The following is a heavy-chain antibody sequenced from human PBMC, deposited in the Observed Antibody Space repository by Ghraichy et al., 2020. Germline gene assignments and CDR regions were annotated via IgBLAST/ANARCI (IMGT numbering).Heavy chain of an antibody. CDR2: ISYDGSNK. CDR1: GFTFSSYA. Sequence: GESLNISCAASGFTFSSYAIHWVRQAPGKGLEWVAVISYDGSNKYYADSVKGRFTISRDSSKNTLYLQTNSLRAEDTAVYYCARDVTRSSSSWYSWYFDLWGLGTLVTVSS. D-gene: IGHD6-13*01. CDR3: ARDVTRSSSSWYSWYFDL. V-gene: IGHV3-30-3*01. J-gene: IGHJ2*01.